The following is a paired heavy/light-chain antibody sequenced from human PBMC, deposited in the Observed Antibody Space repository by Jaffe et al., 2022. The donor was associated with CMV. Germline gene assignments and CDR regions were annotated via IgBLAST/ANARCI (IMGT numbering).Heavy chain of an antibody. J-gene: IGHJ2*01. Sequence: EVQLVESGGGLVQPGRSLSLSCAVSGFRFDDYDMHWVRQAPGKGLEWVSAITWNGNNIAYGDSVKGRFTISRDNAKNALYLHMNSLKSEDTALYYCVKRKGGYDSDGYFDLWGRGTLVTVSS. CDR3: VKRKGGYDSDGYFDL. V-gene: IGHV3-9*01. CDR2: ITWNGNNI. D-gene: IGHD5-12*01. CDR1: GFRFDDYD.
Light chain of an antibody. J-gene: IGKJ2*02. CDR1: QSVSSNY. Sequence: EIVLTQSPGTLSLSPGERATLSCRASQSVSSNYLAWYQQKPGQAPSLLIYGASSRATGIPDRFSGSGSGTDFTLSISRLEPEDFAVYFCQQYGDSPRTFGQGTKLEIK. V-gene: IGKV3-20*01. CDR2: GAS. CDR3: QQYGDSPRT.